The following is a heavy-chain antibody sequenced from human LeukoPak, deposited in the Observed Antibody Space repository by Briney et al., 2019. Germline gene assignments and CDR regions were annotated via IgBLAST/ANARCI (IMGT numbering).Heavy chain of an antibody. CDR2: ISSGSRYI. D-gene: IGHD2-15*01. CDR1: GVPFRTYS. Sequence: GGSLRLSCAASGVPFRTYSMNWVRQAPGKGLEWISSISSGSRYIYYGDSVKGRFTISRDNANNLVYLQMNSLRAEDTAVYYCGSCSGGSCHSGWFDPWGQGTLVTVSS. V-gene: IGHV3-21*01. J-gene: IGHJ5*02. CDR3: GSCSGGSCHSGWFDP.